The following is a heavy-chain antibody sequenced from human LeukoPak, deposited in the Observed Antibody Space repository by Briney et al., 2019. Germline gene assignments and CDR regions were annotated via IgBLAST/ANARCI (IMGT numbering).Heavy chain of an antibody. Sequence: PSETLSLTRAVYGGSFSGYYWSWIRQPPGKGLEWIGEINHSGSTNYNPSLKSRVTISVDTSKNQFSLKLSSVTAADTAVYYCARGVYYYDSSGYYYLDYWGQGTLVTVSS. CDR2: INHSGST. J-gene: IGHJ4*02. V-gene: IGHV4-34*01. CDR1: GGSFSGYY. D-gene: IGHD3-22*01. CDR3: ARGVYYYDSSGYYYLDY.